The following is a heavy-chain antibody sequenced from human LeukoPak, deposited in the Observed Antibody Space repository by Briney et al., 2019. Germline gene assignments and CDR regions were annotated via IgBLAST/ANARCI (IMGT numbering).Heavy chain of an antibody. CDR2: FDPEDGET. CDR3: ARGYYRLDY. Sequence: ASVKVSCKVSGYTLTELSMHWVRQAPGKGLEWMGGFDPEDGETIYAQNFQGRVTMTEDTSTDTAYMEVSSLGSDDTAVYYCARGYYRLDYWGQGTLVTVSS. V-gene: IGHV1-24*01. J-gene: IGHJ4*02. CDR1: GYTLTELS. D-gene: IGHD1-26*01.